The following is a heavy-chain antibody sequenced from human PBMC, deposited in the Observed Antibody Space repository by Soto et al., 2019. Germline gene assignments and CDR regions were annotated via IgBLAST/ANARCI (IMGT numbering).Heavy chain of an antibody. J-gene: IGHJ3*02. Sequence: EVQLVESGGGLVQSGGSLGLSCAASGFTFRRYWMHWVRQASGKGLVWVSRINGDGSSTSYADSVKGRFTISRDNAKNTLYLQMNSLRAEDTAVYYCVSLVERSDIAFDIWGQGTMVTVSS. CDR1: GFTFRRYW. CDR3: VSLVERSDIAFDI. CDR2: INGDGSST. V-gene: IGHV3-74*01. D-gene: IGHD6-6*01.